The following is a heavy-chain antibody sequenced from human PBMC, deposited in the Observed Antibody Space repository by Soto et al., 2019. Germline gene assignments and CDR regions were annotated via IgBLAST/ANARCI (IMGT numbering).Heavy chain of an antibody. D-gene: IGHD6-13*01. V-gene: IGHV3-66*01. Sequence: EVQLVESGGGLVQPGGSMRLSCAASGFTVSSNYMSWVRQAPGKGLEWVSVIYSGGSTYYADSVKGRFTISRDNSKNTLYLQMNSLRAEDTAVYYCARDRLDASSDIWGQGTMVTVSS. J-gene: IGHJ3*02. CDR1: GFTVSSNY. CDR2: IYSGGST. CDR3: ARDRLDASSDI.